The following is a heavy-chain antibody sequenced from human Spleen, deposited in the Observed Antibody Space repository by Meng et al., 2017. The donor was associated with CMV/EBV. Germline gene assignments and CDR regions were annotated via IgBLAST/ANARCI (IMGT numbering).Heavy chain of an antibody. J-gene: IGHJ4*02. D-gene: IGHD1-26*01. V-gene: IGHV3-23*01. CDR2: IGGSGTNT. CDR3: AKDLGVGGTYAH. Sequence: ESLKISCAASGFSFSNYAMSWVRQAPGKGLEWVSGIGGSGTNTFHADSVKGRFTISRDNSKSTLLLQMNSLRVEDTAVYYCAKDLGVGGTYAHWGQGTLVTVSS. CDR1: GFSFSNYA.